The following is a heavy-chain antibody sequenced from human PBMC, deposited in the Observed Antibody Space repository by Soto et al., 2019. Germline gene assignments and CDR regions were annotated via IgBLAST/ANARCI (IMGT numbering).Heavy chain of an antibody. CDR1: GGSISSYY. J-gene: IGHJ4*02. V-gene: IGHV4-59*08. CDR3: ARLAAAGIEFDY. Sequence: SETLSLTCTVSGGSISSYYWSWIRQPPGKGLEWIGYIYYSGSTNYNPSLKSRVTISVDTSKNQFSLKLSSVTAADTAVYYCARLAAAGIEFDYWGQGTLVTVSS. CDR2: IYYSGST. D-gene: IGHD6-13*01.